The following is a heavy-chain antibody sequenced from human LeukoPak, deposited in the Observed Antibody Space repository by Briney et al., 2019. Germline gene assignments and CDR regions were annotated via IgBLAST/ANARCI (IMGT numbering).Heavy chain of an antibody. J-gene: IGHJ3*02. CDR2: IYTSGST. CDR3: ACRTTVTTRRAFDI. Sequence: PSETLSLTCTVSGGSISSYYWSWIRQPAGKGLEWIGRIYTSGSTNYNPSLKSRVTISVDTSKNQFSLKLSSVTAADTAVYYCACRTTVTTRRAFDIWGQGTMVTVSS. CDR1: GGSISSYY. D-gene: IGHD4-4*01. V-gene: IGHV4-4*07.